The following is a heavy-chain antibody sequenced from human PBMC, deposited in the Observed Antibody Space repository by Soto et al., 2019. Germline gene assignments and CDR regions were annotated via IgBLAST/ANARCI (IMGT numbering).Heavy chain of an antibody. CDR3: ARDFGAGLRSLFDY. V-gene: IGHV1-2*02. D-gene: IGHD5-12*01. J-gene: IGHJ4*02. CDR2: INPNSGGT. CDR1: GYTFTGYY. Sequence: QVQLVQSGAEVKKPAASVKVSCKASGYTFTGYYMHWVREAPGQGLEWMGWINPNSGGTNHAQKFQGRVTMTRDTSINTAYMELSRLRSDDTAAYYCARDFGAGLRSLFDYWGQGTLVTVSS.